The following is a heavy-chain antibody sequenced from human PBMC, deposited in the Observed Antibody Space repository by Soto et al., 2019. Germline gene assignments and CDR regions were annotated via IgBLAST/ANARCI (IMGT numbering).Heavy chain of an antibody. CDR3: ARGMSGWRRLDYYYYMDI. D-gene: IGHD6-19*01. CDR1: GGSFSGYY. J-gene: IGHJ6*03. Sequence: SLSLPCAVYGGSFSGYYGSWIRQPPGNGLEWIGEINHSGRTNYDPSLKRRVTISVDTSKHQYSLKLSSVTAADTAVYYCARGMSGWRRLDYYYYMDIWGQGTTVTVSS. V-gene: IGHV4-34*01. CDR2: INHSGRT.